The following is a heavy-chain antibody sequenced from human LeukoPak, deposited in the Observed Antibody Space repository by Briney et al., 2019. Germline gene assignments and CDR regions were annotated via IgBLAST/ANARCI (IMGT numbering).Heavy chain of an antibody. Sequence: GGPLRRSCAASGFTFSSYAMSWVRQAPGKGLEWVSTISVSGGSTYYADSVEGRLTISRDNSKNTLFLQMNSLRAEDTAVYYCARGAASRQELCDYWGQGTLVTVSS. D-gene: IGHD2-21*01. V-gene: IGHV3-23*01. CDR1: GFTFSSYA. CDR3: ARGAASRQELCDY. CDR2: ISVSGGST. J-gene: IGHJ4*02.